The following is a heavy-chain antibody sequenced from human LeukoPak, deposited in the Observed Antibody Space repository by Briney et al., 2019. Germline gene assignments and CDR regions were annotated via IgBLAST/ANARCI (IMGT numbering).Heavy chain of an antibody. CDR3: ARVLGGAGLLEDYYYYYGMDV. CDR2: IIPIFGTA. CDR1: GGTFSSYE. V-gene: IGHV1-69*01. J-gene: IGHJ6*02. Sequence: ASVKVSCKASGGTFSSYEINWVRQAPGQGLEWMGGIIPIFGTANSAQKFRGRVSITADESTSTAYMELSSLRSEDTAVYYCARVLGGAGLLEDYYYYYGMDVWGQGTTVTVSS. D-gene: IGHD3-3*02.